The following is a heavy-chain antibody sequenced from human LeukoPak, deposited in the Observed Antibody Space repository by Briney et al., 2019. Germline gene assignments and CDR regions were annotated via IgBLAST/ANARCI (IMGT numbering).Heavy chain of an antibody. CDR2: INHSGST. J-gene: IGHJ5*02. CDR3: ARLRIAAAASNWFDH. CDR1: GGSFSGYY. Sequence: SETLSLTCAVYGGSFSGYYWSWIRQPPGKGLEWIGEINHSGSTNYNPSLKSRVTISVDTSKNQFSLKLSSVTAADTAVYYCARLRIAAAASNWFDHWGQGTLVTVSS. D-gene: IGHD6-13*01. V-gene: IGHV4-34*01.